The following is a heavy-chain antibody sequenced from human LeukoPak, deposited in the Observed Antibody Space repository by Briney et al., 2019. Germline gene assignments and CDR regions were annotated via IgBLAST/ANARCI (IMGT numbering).Heavy chain of an antibody. CDR1: GGSISSYY. J-gene: IGHJ3*02. CDR2: IYYSGST. Sequence: SETLSLTCTVSGGSISSYYWSWIRQPPGKGLEWIGYIYYSGSTNYNPSLKSRVTISVDKSKNQFSLKLSSVTAADTAVYYCARPSGDLGEWAFDIWGQGTMVTVSS. D-gene: IGHD2-21*02. V-gene: IGHV4-59*12. CDR3: ARPSGDLGEWAFDI.